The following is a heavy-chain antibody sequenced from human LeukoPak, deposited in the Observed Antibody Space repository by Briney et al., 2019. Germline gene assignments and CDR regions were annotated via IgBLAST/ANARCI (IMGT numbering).Heavy chain of an antibody. Sequence: SETLSLTCTVSGGSISSYYWSWIRQPPGKGLEWIGYIYYSGSTNYNPSLKSRVTISVDTSKSQFSLKLSSVTAADTAVYYCARDGGSGWYLSNYYFDYWGQGTLVTVSS. D-gene: IGHD6-19*01. V-gene: IGHV4-59*01. CDR3: ARDGGSGWYLSNYYFDY. CDR2: IYYSGST. J-gene: IGHJ4*02. CDR1: GGSISSYY.